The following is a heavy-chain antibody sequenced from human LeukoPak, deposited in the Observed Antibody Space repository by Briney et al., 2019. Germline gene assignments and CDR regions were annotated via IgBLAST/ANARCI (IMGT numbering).Heavy chain of an antibody. CDR3: ARSRDSSGYYYLI. V-gene: IGHV5-51*01. CDR2: IYPDDSES. CDR1: GSSFTNYW. D-gene: IGHD3-22*01. J-gene: IGHJ4*02. Sequence: GASLKISCEASGSSFTNYWIGWVRQMPGKGLEWMGIIYPDDSESKYSPSFQGQVTISADKSISTASLQWSSLKASDTAMYYCARSRDSSGYYYLIWGQGTLVTVSS.